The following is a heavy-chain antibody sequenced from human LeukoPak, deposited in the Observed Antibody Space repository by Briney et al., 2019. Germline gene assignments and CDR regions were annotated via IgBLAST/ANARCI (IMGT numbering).Heavy chain of an antibody. CDR2: IKQDGSEK. V-gene: IGHV3-7*01. Sequence: GGSLRLSCTASGFTFGDYGMSWFRQAPGKGLEWVANIKQDGSEKYYVDSVKGRFTISRDNAKNSLYLQMNSLRAEDTAVYYCAGAGYCSGGSRSLLHYYYYMDVWGKGTTVTISS. J-gene: IGHJ6*03. CDR1: GFTFGDYG. D-gene: IGHD2-15*01. CDR3: AGAGYCSGGSRSLLHYYYYMDV.